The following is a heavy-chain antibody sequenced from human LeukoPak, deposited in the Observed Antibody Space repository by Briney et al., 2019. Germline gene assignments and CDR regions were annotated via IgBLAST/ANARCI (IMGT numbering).Heavy chain of an antibody. CDR3: AKDTDSYGLAIFFDY. J-gene: IGHJ4*02. V-gene: IGHV3-23*01. CDR1: GFTFSSYA. CDR2: ISGSGGST. Sequence: GGSLRLSCAASGFTFSSYAMSWVRQAPGKGLEWVSAISGSGGSTCYADSVKGRFTISRDNSKNTLYLQMNSLRAEDTAVYYCAKDTDSYGLAIFFDYWGQGTLVTVSS. D-gene: IGHD5-18*01.